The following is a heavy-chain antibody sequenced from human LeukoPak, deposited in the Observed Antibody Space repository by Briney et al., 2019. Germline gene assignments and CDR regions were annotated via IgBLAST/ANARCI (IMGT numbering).Heavy chain of an antibody. Sequence: PSETLSLTCTVSGGSISSGGYYWSWIRQHPGKGLEWIGYIYYSGSTYYNPSLKSRVTISVDTSKNQFSLKLSSVTAADTAVYYCAREDCSNTSCWVDPWGQGTLVTVSS. D-gene: IGHD2-2*01. V-gene: IGHV4-31*03. CDR2: IYYSGST. J-gene: IGHJ5*02. CDR3: AREDCSNTSCWVDP. CDR1: GGSISSGGYY.